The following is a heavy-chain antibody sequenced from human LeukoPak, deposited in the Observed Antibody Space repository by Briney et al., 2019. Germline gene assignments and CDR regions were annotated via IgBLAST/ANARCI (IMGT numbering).Heavy chain of an antibody. J-gene: IGHJ4*02. V-gene: IGHV1-69*05. D-gene: IGHD5-24*01. Sequence: ASVQVSCKASGGTFSSYAISWVRQAPGQGLEWMGGIIPIFGTANYAQKFQGRVTITTDESTSTAYMELSSLRSEDTAVYYCARDVPDGYSDYWGQGTLVTVSS. CDR1: GGTFSSYA. CDR2: IIPIFGTA. CDR3: ARDVPDGYSDY.